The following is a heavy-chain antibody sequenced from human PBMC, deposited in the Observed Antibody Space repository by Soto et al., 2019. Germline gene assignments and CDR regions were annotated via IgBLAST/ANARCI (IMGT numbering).Heavy chain of an antibody. D-gene: IGHD1-26*01. J-gene: IGHJ4*02. Sequence: EVQLVESGGGLVFPGGSLRLSCVASGFSFSDYSMNWVRQAPQKGLEWVSLIDARSNYIYYADSVKGRFTISRDNARNSLYLQMDSLRVEDTAVYYCVRENEMAGATSAFEYWGQGTPVTVSS. V-gene: IGHV3-21*06. CDR1: GFSFSDYS. CDR3: VRENEMAGATSAFEY. CDR2: IDARSNYI.